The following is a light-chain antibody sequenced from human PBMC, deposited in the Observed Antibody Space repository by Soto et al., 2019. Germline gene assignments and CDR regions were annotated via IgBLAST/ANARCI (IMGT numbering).Light chain of an antibody. Sequence: DIQMTQSPSSLSASVGDSVTISCRASRNIRHYLNWYQQKPGKAPKLLIYASSSLHGGVLSRVADSGSGTDFALSVSGVQPEDVATYFWPHGHSTAYTFGQWT. CDR1: RNIRHY. J-gene: IGKJ2*01. CDR3: PHGHSTAYT. V-gene: IGKV1-39*01. CDR2: ASS.